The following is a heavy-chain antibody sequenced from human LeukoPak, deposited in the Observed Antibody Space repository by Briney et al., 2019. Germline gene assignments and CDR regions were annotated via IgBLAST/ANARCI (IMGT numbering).Heavy chain of an antibody. D-gene: IGHD2/OR15-2a*01. CDR3: ASWLFYPSGDWFDP. CDR2: IYYSGST. CDR1: GGSISSSSYY. Sequence: PSETLSLTCTVSGGSISSSSYYWGWIRQPPGKGLEWIGSIYYSGSTYYNPSFKSRVTISVDTSKNQFSLKLSSVTAADTAVYYCASWLFYPSGDWFDPWGQGTLVTVSS. J-gene: IGHJ5*02. V-gene: IGHV4-39*01.